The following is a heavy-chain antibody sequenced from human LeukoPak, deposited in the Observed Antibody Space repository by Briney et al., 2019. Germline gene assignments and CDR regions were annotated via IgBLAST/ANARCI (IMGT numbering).Heavy chain of an antibody. CDR3: VKRRGADKGHFDY. CDR2: ITASGTYT. Sequence: GGSLRLSCAASGFTFSSYAMGWVRQAPGKGLEWVSAITASGTYTNYADSLKGRFSISRNNSMNTLYLQMSSLRAEDTAMYYCVKRRGADKGHFDYWGQGALVTVSS. J-gene: IGHJ4*02. CDR1: GFTFSSYA. D-gene: IGHD3-10*01. V-gene: IGHV3-23*01.